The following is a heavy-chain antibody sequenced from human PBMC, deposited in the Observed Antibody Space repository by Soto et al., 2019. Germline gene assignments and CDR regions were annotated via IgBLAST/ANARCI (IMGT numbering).Heavy chain of an antibody. V-gene: IGHV1-18*01. CDR1: GFTFSSSA. D-gene: IGHD3-10*01. CDR2: IIVCNVNT. CDR3: ARGARELRRPEFDY. Sequence: GASVKVSCKASGFTFSSSALQWVRQARGQSLEWIGWIIVCNVNTNYAQKLQGRVTMTTDTSTSTAYMELRSLRSDDSAVYYCARGARELRRPEFDYWGQGTLVTVSS. J-gene: IGHJ4*02.